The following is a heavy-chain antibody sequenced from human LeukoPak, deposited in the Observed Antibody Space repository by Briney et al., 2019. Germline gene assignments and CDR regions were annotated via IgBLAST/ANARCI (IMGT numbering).Heavy chain of an antibody. CDR1: GYSFTSYW. J-gene: IGHJ4*02. CDR2: IYPGDSDT. V-gene: IGHV5-51*01. Sequence: GESLKISCKGSGYSFTSYWIGWVRQMPGKGLEWMGIIYPGDSDTRYSPSFQGQVTISADKSISTAYLQWSSLKASDTAIYYCARPYCNTTSGYHFDCWGQGTLVTVSS. CDR3: ARPYCNTTSGYHFDC. D-gene: IGHD2-2*01.